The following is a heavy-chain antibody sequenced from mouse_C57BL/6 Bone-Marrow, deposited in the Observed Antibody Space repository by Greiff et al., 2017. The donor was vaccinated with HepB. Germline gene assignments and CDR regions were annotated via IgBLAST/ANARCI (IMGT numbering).Heavy chain of an antibody. J-gene: IGHJ1*03. CDR2: IYPRSGNT. Sequence: QVHVKQSGAELARPGASVKLSCKASGYTFTSYGISWVKQRTGQGLEWIGEIYPRSGNTYYNEKFKGKATLTADKSSSTAYMELRSLTSEDSAVYFCASRGGSSYGWYFDVWGTGTTVTVSS. D-gene: IGHD1-1*01. V-gene: IGHV1-81*01. CDR1: GYTFTSYG. CDR3: ASRGGSSYGWYFDV.